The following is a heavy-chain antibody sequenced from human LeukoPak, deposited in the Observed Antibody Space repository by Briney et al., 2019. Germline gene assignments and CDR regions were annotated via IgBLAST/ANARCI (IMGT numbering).Heavy chain of an antibody. CDR3: AGHRRLADFDY. J-gene: IGHJ4*02. CDR1: GGSISSYY. CDR2: IYNSGST. V-gene: IGHV4-59*08. Sequence: PSETLSLTCTVSGGSISSYYWSWIRRPPGKGLEWIGYIYNSGSTNNPSLKSRVTISEDTSKSQFSLKLSSVTAADTAVYYCAGHRRLADFDYWGQGTLVTVSS. D-gene: IGHD3-9*01.